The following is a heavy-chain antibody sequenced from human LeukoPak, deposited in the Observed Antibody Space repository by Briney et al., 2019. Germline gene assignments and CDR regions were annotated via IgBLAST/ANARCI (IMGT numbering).Heavy chain of an antibody. CDR2: IYHSVST. CDR1: GGSISSSSYY. J-gene: IGHJ6*04. Sequence: PSETLSLTCTVPGGSISSSSYYWGWIRQPPGKGLEWIGSIYHSVSTYYNPSLKSRVTISVDTSKNQFSLKLSSVTAADTAVYYCARRFLLDVWGKGTTVTVSS. V-gene: IGHV4-39*07. CDR3: ARRFLLDV.